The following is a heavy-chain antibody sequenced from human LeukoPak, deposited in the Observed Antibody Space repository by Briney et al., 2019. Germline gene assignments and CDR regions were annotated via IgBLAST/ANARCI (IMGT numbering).Heavy chain of an antibody. V-gene: IGHV3-7*01. CDR3: ARDPESSSFDL. J-gene: IGHJ4*02. Sequence: GGSLRLSCAASGFSFSTYWMSWVRQTPAKGLAFVANKDQGGSVRNYMDTLKGRCTISRDNAKKSLYLEINSLRADDTDIYSCARDPESSSFDLWGGGALVTVSS. CDR2: KDQGGSVR. D-gene: IGHD6-13*01. CDR1: GFSFSTYW.